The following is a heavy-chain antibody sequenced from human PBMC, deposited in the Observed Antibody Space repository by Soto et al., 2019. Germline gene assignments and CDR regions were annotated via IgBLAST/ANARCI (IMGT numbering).Heavy chain of an antibody. CDR3: ARDSYSSRGVTAGMDV. J-gene: IGHJ6*02. D-gene: IGHD6-13*01. CDR1: GFTFSSYG. CDR2: IWYDGSNK. V-gene: IGHV3-33*01. Sequence: QPGGSLRLSCAASGFTFSSYGMHWVRQAPGKGLEWVAVIWYDGSNKYYADSVKGRFTISRDNSKNTPYLQMNSLRAEDTAVYYCARDSYSSRGVTAGMDVWRQGPAVTVS.